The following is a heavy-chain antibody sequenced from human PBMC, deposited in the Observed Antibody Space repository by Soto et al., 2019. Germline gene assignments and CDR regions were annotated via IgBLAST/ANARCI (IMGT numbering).Heavy chain of an antibody. CDR2: ISGSGGST. D-gene: IGHD2-2*01. CDR3: AKDTTVVPYYYYGMDV. J-gene: IGHJ6*02. V-gene: IGHV3-23*01. CDR1: GFTFSSYA. Sequence: GGSLRLSCAASGFTFSSYAMSWVRQAPGKGLEWVSAISGSGGSTYYADSVKGRFTISRDNSKNTLYLQMNSLRAEDTAVYYCAKDTTVVPYYYYGMDVWGQGTTVTVSS.